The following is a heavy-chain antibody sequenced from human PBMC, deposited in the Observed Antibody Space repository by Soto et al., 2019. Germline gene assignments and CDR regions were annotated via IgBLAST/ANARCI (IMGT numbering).Heavy chain of an antibody. D-gene: IGHD1-26*01. Sequence: QVQLQESGPGLVKPSETLSLTCTVSGDAISSDYWTWIRQPPGKGLEWIGNIYYSGSTDYNPSLQSRVSTSLDTSRNQLSLSLTSVTAADTALYYCARIRIVKGLWYFDPWGQGALVTVSS. J-gene: IGHJ5*02. CDR2: IYYSGST. V-gene: IGHV4-59*01. CDR1: GDAISSDY. CDR3: ARIRIVKGLWYFDP.